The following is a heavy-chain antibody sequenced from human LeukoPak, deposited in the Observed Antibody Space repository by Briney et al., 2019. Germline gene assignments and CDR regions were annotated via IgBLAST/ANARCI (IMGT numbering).Heavy chain of an antibody. CDR1: GYTFTCYY. Sequence: GASVKVSCKASGYTFTCYYMHWVRQAPGQGLEWMGWINPNSGGTNYAQKFQGRVTMTRDTSISTAYMELSRLRSDDTAVYYCARGVRNFRLESSYYYYYGMDVWGQGTTVTVSS. CDR2: INPNSGGT. D-gene: IGHD1-1*01. J-gene: IGHJ6*02. V-gene: IGHV1-2*02. CDR3: ARGVRNFRLESSYYYYYGMDV.